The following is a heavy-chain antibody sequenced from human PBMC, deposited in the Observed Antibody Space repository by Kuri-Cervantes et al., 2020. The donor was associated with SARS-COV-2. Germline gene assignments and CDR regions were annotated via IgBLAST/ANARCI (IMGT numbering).Heavy chain of an antibody. CDR2: IHHSGTT. V-gene: IGHV4-39*01. CDR1: GGSISSTSYY. J-gene: IGHJ4*02. CDR3: ARHVRSSSYDFWSGYYHPDFDY. Sequence: GSLRLSCTVSGGSISSTSYYWGWTRQPPGKGLEWIGTIHHSGTTYYNPSLESRVTISVDTSQNQFSLKLSSVTAADTAVYYRARHVRSSSYDFWSGYYHPDFDYWGQGTLVTVSS. D-gene: IGHD3-3*01.